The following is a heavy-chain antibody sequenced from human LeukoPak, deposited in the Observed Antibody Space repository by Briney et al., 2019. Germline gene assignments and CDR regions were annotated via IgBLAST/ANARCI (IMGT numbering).Heavy chain of an antibody. CDR3: ARGSSGWYEDY. CDR2: TTTHNVNT. CDR1: GYSFLKYG. J-gene: IGHJ4*02. V-gene: IGHV1-18*01. Sequence: ASVMVYCKASGYSFLKYGITWVRQAPGQGLEWMGWTTTHNVNTNYAQKFRDRVTMTADTSTSTVYMELKNLRSDDTAVYYCARGSSGWYEDYWGQGTLVIVSS. D-gene: IGHD6-19*01.